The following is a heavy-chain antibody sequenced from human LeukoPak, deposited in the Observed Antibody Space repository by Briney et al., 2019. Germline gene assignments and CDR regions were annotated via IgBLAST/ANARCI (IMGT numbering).Heavy chain of an antibody. J-gene: IGHJ4*02. CDR3: ARDYRTTGTNIDY. CDR1: GYTFTGYY. Sequence: GASVKVSCKASGYTFTGYYMHWVRQAPGQGLEWMGWINPNSSGTNYAQKFQGRVTMTRDTSISTAYMELSRLRSDDTAVYYCARDYRTTGTNIDYWGQGTLVTVSS. D-gene: IGHD1-1*01. CDR2: INPNSSGT. V-gene: IGHV1-2*02.